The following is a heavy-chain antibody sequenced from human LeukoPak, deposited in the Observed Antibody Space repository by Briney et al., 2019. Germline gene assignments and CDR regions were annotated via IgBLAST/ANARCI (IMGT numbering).Heavy chain of an antibody. CDR2: IKQDGSEK. D-gene: IGHD3-3*01. V-gene: IGHV3-7*01. CDR1: GFTFSSYW. J-gene: IGHJ6*03. CDR3: ARDDYDFWSGYVAYYYYYMDV. Sequence: GGSLRLSCAGSGFTFSSYWMSWVRQAPGKGLEWVANIKQDGSEKYYADSVKGRFTISRDNAKNSLYLQMNSLRAEDTAVYYCARDDYDFWSGYVAYYYYYMDVWGKGTTVTVSS.